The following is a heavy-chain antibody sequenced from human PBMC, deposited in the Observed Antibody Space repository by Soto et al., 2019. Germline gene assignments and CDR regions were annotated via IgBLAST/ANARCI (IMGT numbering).Heavy chain of an antibody. CDR1: GFTFTNYA. V-gene: IGHV3-23*01. D-gene: IGHD3-22*01. CDR2: ISGSGGST. CDR3: AKGSLVVTTVCGHFDY. Sequence: PGGSLRLSCAAYGFTFTNYAMSWVRQAPGKGLEWVSGISGSGGSTYYADSVKGRFTISRDSSKNTLYLQMNSLRAEDTAVYYCAKGSLVVTTVCGHFDYWGQGSLLTV. J-gene: IGHJ4*02.